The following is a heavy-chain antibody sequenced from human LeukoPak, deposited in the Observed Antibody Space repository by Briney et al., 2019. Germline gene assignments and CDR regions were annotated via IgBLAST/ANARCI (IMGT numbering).Heavy chain of an antibody. V-gene: IGHV4-4*07. CDR3: ARVVTAMANFDY. CDR1: GGSVSSHY. Sequence: SETLSLTCTVSGGSVSSHYWTWIRQPAGKGLEWIGRIYTSGSTNYNPSLKSRVTMSVDTAKNQFSLKLSSVSAADTAVYYCARVVTAMANFDYWGQGTLVTVSS. J-gene: IGHJ4*02. D-gene: IGHD2-21*02. CDR2: IYTSGST.